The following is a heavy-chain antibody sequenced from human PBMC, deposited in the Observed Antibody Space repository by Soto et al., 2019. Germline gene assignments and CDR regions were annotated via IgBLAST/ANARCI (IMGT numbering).Heavy chain of an antibody. CDR1: GGLFSSFA. V-gene: IGHV1-69*01. Sequence: QEQLVQSGAEVKKPGSSVKVSCKDSGGLFSSFAISWVRQAPGQGLEWMGGIIPVFGTTNYAQKLQGRVTITADESTNTAYMEMSSLTSDATAMYYCARGGGPYVWFNEFWGQGAQVTVSS. CDR3: ARGGGPYVWFNEF. J-gene: IGHJ4*02. CDR2: IIPVFGTT. D-gene: IGHD3-16*01.